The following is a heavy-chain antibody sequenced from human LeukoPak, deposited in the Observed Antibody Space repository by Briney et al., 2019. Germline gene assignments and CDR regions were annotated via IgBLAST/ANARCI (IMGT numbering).Heavy chain of an antibody. CDR1: RFTFSSYS. J-gene: IGHJ4*02. CDR3: ARHLLSGDFWGIDY. D-gene: IGHD3-16*01. Sequence: PGGSLRLSCAASRFTFSSYSMIWVRQAPGKGLEWASSISSSGTYIYYADSLKGRFTISRDNAANSLYLQMNSLRAEDTAVYYCARHLLSGDFWGIDYWGQGTLVTVSS. V-gene: IGHV3-21*01. CDR2: ISSSGTYI.